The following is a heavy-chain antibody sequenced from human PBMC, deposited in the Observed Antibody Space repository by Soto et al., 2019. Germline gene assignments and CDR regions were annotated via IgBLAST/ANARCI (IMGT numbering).Heavy chain of an antibody. CDR2: INPNSGGT. CDR3: ARDLPLSHMPFWSGYYGTFDYYGMDV. D-gene: IGHD3-3*01. CDR1: GYTFTGYY. Sequence: ASVNVSCKASGYTFTGYYMHWVRQAPGQGLEWMGWINPNSGGTNYAQKFQGRVTMTRDTSTSTAYMELSRPRSDDTAVYYCARDLPLSHMPFWSGYYGTFDYYGMDVWGQGTTVTVSS. V-gene: IGHV1-2*02. J-gene: IGHJ6*02.